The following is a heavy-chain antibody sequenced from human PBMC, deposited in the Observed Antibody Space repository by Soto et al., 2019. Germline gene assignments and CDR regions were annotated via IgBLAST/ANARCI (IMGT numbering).Heavy chain of an antibody. V-gene: IGHV3-64*01. CDR1: GFTFSSYA. Sequence: GGSLRLSCAASGFTFSSYAMHWVRQAPGKGLEYVSAISSNGGSTYYANSVKGRFTISRDNSKNTLYLQMGSLRAEDMAVYYCARVRRDAVAYYFDYWGQGTLVTVSS. D-gene: IGHD2-15*01. CDR3: ARVRRDAVAYYFDY. CDR2: ISSNGGST. J-gene: IGHJ4*02.